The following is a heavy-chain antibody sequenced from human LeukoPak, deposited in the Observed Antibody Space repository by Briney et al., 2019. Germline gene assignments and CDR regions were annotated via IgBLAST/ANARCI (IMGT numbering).Heavy chain of an antibody. D-gene: IGHD2-2*01. CDR1: GGSISGYN. J-gene: IGHJ2*01. Sequence: PSETLSLTCTVSGGSISGYNWSWIWQPPGKGLEWIGKIYSSGSTDYNPSLKSRVTISVDTSKIQFSLKLSSVTAADTAVYYCARDSPIYCSNGCGHFDLWGRGTLVTVSS. V-gene: IGHV4-59*01. CDR3: ARDSPIYCSNGCGHFDL. CDR2: IYSSGST.